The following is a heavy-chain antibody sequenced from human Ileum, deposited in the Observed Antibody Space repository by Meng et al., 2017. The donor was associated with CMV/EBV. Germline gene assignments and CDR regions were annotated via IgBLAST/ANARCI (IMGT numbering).Heavy chain of an antibody. V-gene: IGHV7-4-1*02. CDR3: ARDGLNERYFDY. D-gene: IGHD6-25*01. CDR2: IDTHTGNP. Sequence: CKASGYTFSNNDLIWVRQAPGQGPEWMGWIDTHTGNPTYARDFTGRFVFSLDTSVSTAYLQISSLKAEDTAVYYCARDGLNERYFDYWGQGTLVTVSS. J-gene: IGHJ4*02. CDR1: GYTFSNND.